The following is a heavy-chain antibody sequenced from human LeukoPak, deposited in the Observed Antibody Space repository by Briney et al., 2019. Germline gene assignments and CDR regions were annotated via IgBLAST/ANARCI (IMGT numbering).Heavy chain of an antibody. CDR2: INEDGRQK. D-gene: IGHD1-14*01. J-gene: IGHJ4*02. CDR1: GFIFGTYE. Sequence: GGSLRLSCAASGFIFGTYEMHWVRQAPGKGLEWVACINEDGRQKYYVDSLKGRFTISKDNGKNSLYLLMDSLRAEDTAVYYCARAGTPGSIDYWGQGTLVTVSS. CDR3: ARAGTPGSIDY. V-gene: IGHV3-7*05.